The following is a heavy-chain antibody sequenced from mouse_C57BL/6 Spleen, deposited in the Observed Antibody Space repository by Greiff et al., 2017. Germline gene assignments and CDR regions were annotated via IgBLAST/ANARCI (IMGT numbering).Heavy chain of an antibody. J-gene: IGHJ1*03. CDR3: ARRTGTHWYFDV. V-gene: IGHV5-17*01. Sequence: EVNLVESGGGLVKPGGSLKLSCAASGFTFSDYGMHWVRQAPEKGLEWVAYISSGSSTIYYADTVKGRFTISRDNAKNTLFLQMTSLRSEDTAMYYCARRTGTHWYFDVWGTGTTVTVAS. CDR2: ISSGSSTI. D-gene: IGHD4-1*01. CDR1: GFTFSDYG.